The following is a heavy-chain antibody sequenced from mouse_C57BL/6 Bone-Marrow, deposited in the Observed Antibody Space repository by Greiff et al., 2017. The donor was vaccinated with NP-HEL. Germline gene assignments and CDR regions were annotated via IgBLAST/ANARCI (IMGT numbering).Heavy chain of an antibody. CDR3: ARRHLYGNYLDY. D-gene: IGHD2-1*01. Sequence: VKLQQSGAELARPGASVKLSCKASGYTFTSYGISWVKQRTGQGLEWIGEIYPRSGNTYYNEKFKGKATLTADKSSSTAYMELRSLTSEDSAVYFCARRHLYGNYLDYWGQGTTLTVSS. CDR2: IYPRSGNT. J-gene: IGHJ2*01. CDR1: GYTFTSYG. V-gene: IGHV1-81*01.